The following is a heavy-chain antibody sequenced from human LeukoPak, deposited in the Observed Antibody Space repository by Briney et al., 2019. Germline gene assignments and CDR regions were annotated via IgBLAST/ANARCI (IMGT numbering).Heavy chain of an antibody. Sequence: SETLSPTCTVSGGSIRSYYWSWIRQPPGKGLEWIGYIYYSGSTNYNPSLKSRVTISVDTSKNQFSLKLSSVTAADTAVYYCARGYYEWSLGAFDIWGQRTMDTVSS. CDR2: IYYSGST. D-gene: IGHD3-3*01. V-gene: IGHV4-59*01. CDR3: ARGYYEWSLGAFDI. CDR1: GGSIRSYY. J-gene: IGHJ3*02.